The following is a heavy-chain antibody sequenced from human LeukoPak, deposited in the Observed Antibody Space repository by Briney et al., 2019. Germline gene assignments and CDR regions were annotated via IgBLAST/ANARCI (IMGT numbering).Heavy chain of an antibody. V-gene: IGHV3-7*01. CDR1: RFGFTNYW. CDR2: VKEDGTTK. CDR3: VSQEVVPH. D-gene: IGHD2-15*01. Sequence: GGSLRLPCAASRFGFTNYWMSWVRQAPGKGLEWVANVKEDGTTKQYVDSVKGRFTISRDNAKNSLYLQMASLRAEDTAVYYCVSQEVVPHWGQGTLVSVSS. J-gene: IGHJ4*02.